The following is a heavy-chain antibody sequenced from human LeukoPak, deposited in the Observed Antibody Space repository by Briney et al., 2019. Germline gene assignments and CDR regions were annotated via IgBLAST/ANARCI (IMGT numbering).Heavy chain of an antibody. D-gene: IGHD4-17*01. CDR1: GFTFSSYW. J-gene: IGHJ4*02. Sequence: PGGSLRLSCAASGFTFSSYWMNWVRQAPGKGLEWVSYITFSSSIIYYADSVKGRFTISRDNAKKSLYLQMNSLRAEDTAVYYCARDRLHYGEYEKTFDYWGQGTLVSVSS. CDR3: ARDRLHYGEYEKTFDY. V-gene: IGHV3-48*01. CDR2: ITFSSSII.